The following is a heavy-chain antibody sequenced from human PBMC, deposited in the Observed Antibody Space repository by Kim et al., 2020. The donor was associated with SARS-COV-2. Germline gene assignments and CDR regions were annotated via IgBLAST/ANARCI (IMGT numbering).Heavy chain of an antibody. V-gene: IGHV3-33*01. CDR3: ARARKDYYYYGMDV. CDR1: GFTFSSYG. J-gene: IGHJ6*02. CDR2: IWYDGSNK. Sequence: GGSLRLSCAASGFTFSSYGMHWVRQAPGKGLEWVAVIWYDGSNKYYADSVKGRFTISRDNSKNTLYLQMNSLRAEDTAVYYCARARKDYYYYGMDVWGQGTTVTVSS.